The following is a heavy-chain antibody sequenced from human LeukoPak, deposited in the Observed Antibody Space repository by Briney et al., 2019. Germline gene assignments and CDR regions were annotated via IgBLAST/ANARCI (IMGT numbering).Heavy chain of an antibody. D-gene: IGHD4-17*01. J-gene: IGHJ4*02. CDR2: ISSSNSYT. Sequence: PGGSLRLSCAASGFTFSDYYMSWIRQAPGKGLEWVSYISSSNSYTNYADSVKGRFTISRDNAKNSLYLQMNSLRAEDTAVYYCASRNDYGEHPGYWGQETLVTVSS. V-gene: IGHV3-11*03. CDR3: ASRNDYGEHPGY. CDR1: GFTFSDYY.